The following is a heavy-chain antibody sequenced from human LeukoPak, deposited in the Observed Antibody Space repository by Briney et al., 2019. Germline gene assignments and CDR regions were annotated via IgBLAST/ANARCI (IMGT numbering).Heavy chain of an antibody. V-gene: IGHV1-18*01. J-gene: IGHJ4*02. CDR3: ARAITGTTALGY. CDR2: INPYNGDT. D-gene: IGHD1-7*01. Sequence: ASVKVSCKASGYTFSNYGINWVRQAPGQGLEWMGWINPYNGDTNYAQKLQGRVTMTTDTSTSTAYMELRSLRSDDTAMYYCARAITGTTALGYWGQGTLVTVSS. CDR1: GYTFSNYG.